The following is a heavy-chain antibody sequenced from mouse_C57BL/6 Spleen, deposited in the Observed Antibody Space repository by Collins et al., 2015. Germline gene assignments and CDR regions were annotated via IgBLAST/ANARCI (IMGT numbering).Heavy chain of an antibody. J-gene: IGHJ1*03. D-gene: IGHD4-1*01. V-gene: IGHV1-82*01. CDR3: AAPGTPIAY. CDR2: IYPGDGDT. Sequence: QVQLQQSGPELVKPGASVKISCKASGYAFSSSWMNWVKQRPGKGLEWIGRIYPGDGDTNYNGKFKGKATLTADKSSSTAYMQLSSLTSEDSAVYFCAAPGTPIAYWGTGTKVTVSS. CDR1: GYAFSSSW.